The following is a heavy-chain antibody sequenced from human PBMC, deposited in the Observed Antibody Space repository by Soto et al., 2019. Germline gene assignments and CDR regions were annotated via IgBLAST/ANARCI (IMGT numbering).Heavy chain of an antibody. D-gene: IGHD3-10*01. CDR1: GFTFSNAW. CDR3: TTHVLLWFGETESRPYYMDV. J-gene: IGHJ6*03. Sequence: GGSLRLSCAASGFTFSNAWMSWVRQAPGKGLEWVGRIKSKTDGGTTDYAAPVKGRFTISRDDSKNTLYLQMNSLKTEDRAVYYCTTHVLLWFGETESRPYYMDVWGKGTTVTVSS. V-gene: IGHV3-15*01. CDR2: IKSKTDGGTT.